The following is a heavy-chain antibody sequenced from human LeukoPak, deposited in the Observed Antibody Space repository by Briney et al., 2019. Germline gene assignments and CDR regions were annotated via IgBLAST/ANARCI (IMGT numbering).Heavy chain of an antibody. CDR1: GYTFTSYG. D-gene: IGHD3-10*01. J-gene: IGHJ5*02. CDR2: ISAYNGNT. Sequence: GASVKVSCKASGYTFTSYGISWVRQAPGQGLEWMGWISAYNGNTNYAQKLQGRVTMTTDTSTSTAYMELRSLRSDDTAVYCCARDLGHYYGSGSYYHWGQGTLVTVSS. V-gene: IGHV1-18*01. CDR3: ARDLGHYYGSGSYYH.